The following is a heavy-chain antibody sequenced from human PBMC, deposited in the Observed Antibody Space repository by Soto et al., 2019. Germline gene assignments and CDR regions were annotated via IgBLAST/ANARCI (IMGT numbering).Heavy chain of an antibody. V-gene: IGHV3-53*04. J-gene: IGHJ4*02. CDR3: ARDLGYCSGGSCYHYFDY. Sequence: GGSLILSCAASGFTVSSNYMSWVRQAPGKGLEWVSVIYSGGSTYYADSVKGRFTISRHNSKNTLYLQMNSLRAEDTAVYYCARDLGYCSGGSCYHYFDYWGQGTLVTVSS. CDR1: GFTVSSNY. D-gene: IGHD2-15*01. CDR2: IYSGGST.